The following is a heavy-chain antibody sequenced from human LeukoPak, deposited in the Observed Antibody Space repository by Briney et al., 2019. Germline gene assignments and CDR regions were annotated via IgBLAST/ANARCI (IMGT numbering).Heavy chain of an antibody. CDR2: INIDGATT. D-gene: IGHD1-26*01. CDR1: RFTFSGYW. Sequence: GGSLRLSCAASRFTFSGYWMHWVRQAPGKGLDWVSRINIDGATTNYADSVKGRFTISRDNAKNTLHLQMNSLRADDTAVYYCVRGAVGTGVWFDPWGQGTLVTVSS. V-gene: IGHV3-74*01. J-gene: IGHJ5*02. CDR3: VRGAVGTGVWFDP.